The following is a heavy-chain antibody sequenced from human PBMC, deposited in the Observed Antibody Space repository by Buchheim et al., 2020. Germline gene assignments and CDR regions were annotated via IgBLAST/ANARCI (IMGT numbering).Heavy chain of an antibody. V-gene: IGHV3-23*01. CDR3: AKAGTPGGRGEVDY. CDR1: GFTFSSYA. J-gene: IGHJ4*02. Sequence: EVQLLESGGDLVQPGGSLRLSCAASGFTFSSYAMSWVRQAPGKGLEWVSGISGSGGSTYYADSVEGRFTISRDNSKNTLFLQMNSLRAEDTAVYYCAKAGTPGGRGEVDYWGQGTL. CDR2: ISGSGGST. D-gene: IGHD3-10*01.